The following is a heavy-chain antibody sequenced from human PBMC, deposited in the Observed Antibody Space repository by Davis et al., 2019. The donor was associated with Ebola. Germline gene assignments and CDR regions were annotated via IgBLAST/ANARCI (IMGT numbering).Heavy chain of an antibody. V-gene: IGHV4-38-2*02. CDR3: ARHLVWNPFDY. CDR2: IYHSGIT. J-gene: IGHJ4*02. D-gene: IGHD1-1*01. CDR1: GYSINRGFT. Sequence: SETLSLTCSVSGYSINRGFTWGWIRQPPGKGLQWIGSIYHSGITNYNPSLKSRVTISVDTSKNQFSLKLSSVTAADTAVYYCARHLVWNPFDYWGQGTLVTVSS.